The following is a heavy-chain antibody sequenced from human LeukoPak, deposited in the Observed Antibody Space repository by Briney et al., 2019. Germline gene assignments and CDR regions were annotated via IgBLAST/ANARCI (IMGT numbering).Heavy chain of an antibody. D-gene: IGHD5-18*01. J-gene: IGHJ3*02. V-gene: IGHV4-39*01. CDR2: IYYSGST. Sequence: KASETLSLTCTVSGGSISSNSYYCGWIRQPPGKGLEWIGSIYYSGSTYYNPSLKSRVTISVDTSKNQFSLKLSSVTAADTAVYYCARRRGYMSFDIWRQARMVSVSS. CDR1: GGSISSNSYY. CDR3: ARRRGYMSFDI.